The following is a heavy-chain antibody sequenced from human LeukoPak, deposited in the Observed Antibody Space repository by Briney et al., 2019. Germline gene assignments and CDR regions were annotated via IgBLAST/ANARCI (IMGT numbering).Heavy chain of an antibody. J-gene: IGHJ5*02. CDR1: GGSISSSSYY. D-gene: IGHD6-13*01. Sequence: SETLSLTCTVSGGSISSSSYYWSWIRQPPGKGLEWIGYIYHSGSTYYNPSLKSRVTISVDRSKNQFPLKLTSVTAADTAVYYCARKGYSISWYSPWGQGTLVTVSS. CDR2: IYHSGST. V-gene: IGHV4-30-2*01. CDR3: ARKGYSISWYSP.